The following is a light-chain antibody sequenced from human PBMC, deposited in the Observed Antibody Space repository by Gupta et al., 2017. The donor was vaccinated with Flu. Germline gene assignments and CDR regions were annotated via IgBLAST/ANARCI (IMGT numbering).Light chain of an antibody. CDR2: EDN. V-gene: IGLV6-57*01. J-gene: IGLJ3*02. CDR3: QSDDSSDWV. CDR1: SGNIGSKY. Sequence: TVTNSGTRGSGNIGSKYVHWYQQPTVRPPITLIYEDNRRHSGAPDRFSGSNEGSSTAASLTIAGRKSEDEADYYWQSDDSSDWVFGGGTKLTVL.